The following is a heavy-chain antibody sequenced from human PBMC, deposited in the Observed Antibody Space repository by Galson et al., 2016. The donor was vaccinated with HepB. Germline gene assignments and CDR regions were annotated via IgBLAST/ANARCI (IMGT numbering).Heavy chain of an antibody. CDR1: GFTFSSYS. V-gene: IGHV3-64D*06. J-gene: IGHJ3*02. D-gene: IGHD2-2*01. CDR2: INSNGGRT. Sequence: SLRLSCAASGFTFSSYSMHWVRQAPGKGLEYVSGINSNGGRTYYTDPVKGRFTLSRDNSKNTVYLQMSSLRIEETAVYFCVKEGYQELSDGAFDIWGQGTMVTVSS. CDR3: VKEGYQELSDGAFDI.